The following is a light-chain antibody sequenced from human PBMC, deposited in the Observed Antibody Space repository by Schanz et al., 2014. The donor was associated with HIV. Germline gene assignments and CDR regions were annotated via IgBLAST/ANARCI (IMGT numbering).Light chain of an antibody. Sequence: EIVMTQSPGTLSVSPGETATLSCRASQRVSSDLAWYQQKPGQAPRLLIYDRDYRATGVPARFSGGGSGTEFTLTISSLEPEDFAVYYCQQYGGSPRTFGQGTKVEIK. J-gene: IGKJ1*01. V-gene: IGKV3-15*01. CDR2: DRD. CDR1: QRVSSD. CDR3: QQYGGSPRT.